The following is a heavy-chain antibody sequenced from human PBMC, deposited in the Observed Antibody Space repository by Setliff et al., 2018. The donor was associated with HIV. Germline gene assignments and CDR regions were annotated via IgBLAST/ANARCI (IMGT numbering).Heavy chain of an antibody. CDR1: GFTVRDTH. Sequence: GGSLRLSCAASGFTVRDTHMTWVRQAPGKGLEWVSVIYTGGSTHYADSVKGRFTISRDNSKNTLFLRMNSLRADDTAVYYCARDDALDCWGQGTLVTAPQ. V-gene: IGHV3-53*01. CDR3: ARDDALDC. J-gene: IGHJ4*02. CDR2: IYTGGST. D-gene: IGHD2-8*01.